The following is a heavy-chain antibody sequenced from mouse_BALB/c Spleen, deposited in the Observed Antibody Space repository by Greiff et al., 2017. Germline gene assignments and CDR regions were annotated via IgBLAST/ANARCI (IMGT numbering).Heavy chain of an antibody. CDR3: AREGSTMMFMDY. Sequence: VQLQQSGPGLVKPSQSLSLTCSVTGYSITSGYFWYWIRQFPGNKLEWMGYISYDGSNNYNPSLKNRISITRDTSKNQFFLKLNSVTTEDTATYYCAREGSTMMFMDYWGQGTSVTVSS. D-gene: IGHD2-4*01. CDR1: GYSITSGYF. V-gene: IGHV3-6*02. CDR2: ISYDGSN. J-gene: IGHJ4*01.